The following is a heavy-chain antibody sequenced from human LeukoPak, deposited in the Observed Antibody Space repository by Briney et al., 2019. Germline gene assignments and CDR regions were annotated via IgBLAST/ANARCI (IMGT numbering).Heavy chain of an antibody. Sequence: SVTVSCKASGGTFSSYAISWVRQAPGQGLEWMGGIIPIFGTANYAQKFQGRVTITADESTSTAYMELSSLRSEDTAVYYCARGAVVAATPYYFDYWGQGTLVTVSS. CDR2: IIPIFGTA. CDR1: GGTFSSYA. CDR3: ARGAVVAATPYYFDY. V-gene: IGHV1-69*13. J-gene: IGHJ4*02. D-gene: IGHD2-15*01.